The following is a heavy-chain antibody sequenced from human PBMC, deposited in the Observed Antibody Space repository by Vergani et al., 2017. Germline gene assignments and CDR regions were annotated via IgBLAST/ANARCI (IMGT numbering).Heavy chain of an antibody. V-gene: IGHV3-30*03. Sequence: QVHLVESGGGVVQPGRSLRLSCVFSGFPSRYYVMHLVRPAPGKGLEWVAVISYDGTQKYYADSVKGRFTISRDNSKSTLYLQMNSLRTEDTAVYYCATKSCGTPGCQIGYFREWGQGTLVTVSS. CDR1: GFPSRYYV. CDR2: ISYDGTQK. D-gene: IGHD1-1*01. J-gene: IGHJ1*01. CDR3: ATKSCGTPGCQIGYFRE.